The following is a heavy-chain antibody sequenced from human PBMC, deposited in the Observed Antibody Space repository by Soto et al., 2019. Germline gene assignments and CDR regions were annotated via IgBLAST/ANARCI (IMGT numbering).Heavy chain of an antibody. CDR2: INPNSGGT. CDR3: ASTGYSSGWSPSNLHYGGNSGRRYFDY. J-gene: IGHJ4*02. D-gene: IGHD6-19*01. CDR1: GYTFTGYY. Sequence: ASVKVSCKASGYTFTGYYMHWVRQAPGQGLEWMGWINPNSGGTNYAQKFQGRVTMTRDTSISTAYMELSRLRSDDTAVYYCASTGYSSGWSPSNLHYGGNSGRRYFDYCGQGTLVTVYS. V-gene: IGHV1-2*02.